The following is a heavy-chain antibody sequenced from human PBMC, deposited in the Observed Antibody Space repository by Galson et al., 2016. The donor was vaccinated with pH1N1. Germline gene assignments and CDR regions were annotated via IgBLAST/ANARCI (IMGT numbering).Heavy chain of an antibody. V-gene: IGHV4-31*03. Sequence: LSLTCTVSGGSISSGGYFWSWIRQHPGKGLEWIGYIYYSGSTYYNPSLKSRVTISVDTSKNQLSLKLSSVTAADTAVYYCARVPRGEQLYFFDYWGQGTLVTVSS. J-gene: IGHJ4*02. D-gene: IGHD3-16*01. CDR1: GGSISSGGYF. CDR2: IYYSGST. CDR3: ARVPRGEQLYFFDY.